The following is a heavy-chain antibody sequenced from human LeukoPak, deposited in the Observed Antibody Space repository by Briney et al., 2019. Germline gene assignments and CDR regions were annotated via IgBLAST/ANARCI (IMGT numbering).Heavy chain of an antibody. Sequence: PGRSLRLSCAASGFTFDDYAMHWVRQAPGKGLEWVSGISWNSGSIGYADSVKGRFTISRDNSKNTLYLQMNSLRAEDTAVYYCAKDGADYDFWSGYPNAGGFDYWGQGTLVTVSS. CDR1: GFTFDDYA. CDR2: ISWNSGSI. D-gene: IGHD3-3*01. CDR3: AKDGADYDFWSGYPNAGGFDY. J-gene: IGHJ4*02. V-gene: IGHV3-9*01.